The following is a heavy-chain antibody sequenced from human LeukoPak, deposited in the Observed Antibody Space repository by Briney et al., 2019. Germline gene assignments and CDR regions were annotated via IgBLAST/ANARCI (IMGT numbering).Heavy chain of an antibody. CDR1: GFTFSDYY. D-gene: IGHD2-15*01. Sequence: GGSLRLSCAASGFTFSDYYMAWIRQAPGKGLEWISYITSNSYSMYYADSVEGRFTISRDNAEDSVFLQMDGLRVEDTAVYYCATEVDRSFDHWGQGVLVTVSS. CDR3: ATEVDRSFDH. CDR2: ITSNSYSM. V-gene: IGHV3-11*01. J-gene: IGHJ4*02.